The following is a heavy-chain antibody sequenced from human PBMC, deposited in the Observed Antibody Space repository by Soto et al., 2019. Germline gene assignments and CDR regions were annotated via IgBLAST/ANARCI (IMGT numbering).Heavy chain of an antibody. D-gene: IGHD3-9*01. CDR3: ARHPGYYDILTGYTTYYFDY. V-gene: IGHV4-59*08. CDR1: GASITQYY. J-gene: IGHJ4*02. Sequence: SETLSLTCTVSGASITQYYWNWIRQSPGKGLEWIGYIYYRGNTDYNPSLKSRVTISLDTPKNQFSLKLSSVTAADTAVYYCARHPGYYDILTGYTTYYFDYWGQGILVTVSS. CDR2: IYYRGNT.